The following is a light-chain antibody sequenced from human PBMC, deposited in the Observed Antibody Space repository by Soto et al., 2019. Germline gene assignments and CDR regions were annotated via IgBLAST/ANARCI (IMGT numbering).Light chain of an antibody. V-gene: IGKV3D-15*01. CDR1: QSVSSN. CDR3: QQYNNWPPIT. J-gene: IGKJ5*01. CDR2: GAS. Sequence: DIVMTPSPDSLSLSPGVRATLSCRASQSVSSNLAWYQQKPGQAPRLLIYGASTRATGIPARFSGSGSGTEFTLTISSLQSEDFAVYYCQQYNNWPPITFGQGTRLEIK.